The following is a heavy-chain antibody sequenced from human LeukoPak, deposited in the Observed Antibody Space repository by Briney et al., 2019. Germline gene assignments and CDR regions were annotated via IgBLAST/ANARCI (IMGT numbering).Heavy chain of an antibody. V-gene: IGHV1-18*01. CDR2: ISAYNGNT. J-gene: IGHJ1*01. CDR3: GRVHSRTSGYYFYFQH. Sequence: GASVKVSCKASGYTFTSYGISWVRQAPGQGLEWMGWISAYNGNTNYAQKLQGRVTMTTDTSTSTAYMELRSLRSDDTAVYYCGRVHSRTSGYYFYFQHWGQGTLVTVSS. CDR1: GYTFTSYG. D-gene: IGHD3-22*01.